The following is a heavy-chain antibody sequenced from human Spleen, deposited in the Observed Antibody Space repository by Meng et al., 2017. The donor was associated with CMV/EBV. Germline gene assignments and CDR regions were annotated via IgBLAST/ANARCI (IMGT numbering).Heavy chain of an antibody. V-gene: IGHV3-74*01. J-gene: IGHJ4*02. Sequence: LSCAASGFTFSSYAMSWVRQAPGKGLEWVSRINSDGSSTSYADSVKGRFTISRDNSKNTVYLQMNRLRAEDTAVFYCARAYIRWYSDHWGQGTLVTVSS. CDR2: INSDGSST. CDR1: GFTFSSYA. D-gene: IGHD6-13*01. CDR3: ARAYIRWYSDH.